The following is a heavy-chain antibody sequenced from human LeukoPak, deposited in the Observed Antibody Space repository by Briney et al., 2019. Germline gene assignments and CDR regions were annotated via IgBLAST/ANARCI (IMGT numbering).Heavy chain of an antibody. CDR2: IIVGSGAT. V-gene: IGHV1-58*01. Sequence: SVKVSCKTSGFTFSTSAVQWVRQARGQRLEWIGWIIVGSGATNYAQSLQGRFTITRDMSINTAYMELSSLGSEDSAVYYCAAELYGVYTDCCTFHLWGQGTMVTVSS. CDR1: GFTFSTSA. CDR3: AAELYGVYTDCCTFHL. J-gene: IGHJ3*01. D-gene: IGHD4-17*01.